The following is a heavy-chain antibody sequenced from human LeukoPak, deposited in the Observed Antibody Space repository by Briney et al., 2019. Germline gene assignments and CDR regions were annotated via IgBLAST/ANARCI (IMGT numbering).Heavy chain of an antibody. CDR3: ARVGRYCSSTSCDYYYYGMDV. Sequence: GGSLRLSCAVSGFTFSNYAMSWVRQAPGKGLEWVAVISYDGSNKYYADSVKGRFTISRGNSKNTLYLQMNSLRAEDTAVYYCARVGRYCSSTSCDYYYYGMDVWGQGTTVTVSS. D-gene: IGHD2-2*01. CDR2: ISYDGSNK. CDR1: GFTFSNYA. J-gene: IGHJ6*02. V-gene: IGHV3-30-3*01.